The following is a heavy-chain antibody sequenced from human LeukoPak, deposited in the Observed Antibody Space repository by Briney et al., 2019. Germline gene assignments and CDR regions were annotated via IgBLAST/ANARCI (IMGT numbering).Heavy chain of an antibody. CDR3: ATVKRIQLWFYYYYYMDV. Sequence: PGGSLRLSCAASGFTFSSYGMSWVRQAPGKGLEWVSSISSSSSYIYYADSVKGRFTISRDNAKNSLHLQMNSLRAEDTAVYYCATVKRIQLWFYYYYYMDVWGKGTTVTISS. CDR2: ISSSSSYI. V-gene: IGHV3-21*04. CDR1: GFTFSSYG. J-gene: IGHJ6*03. D-gene: IGHD5-18*01.